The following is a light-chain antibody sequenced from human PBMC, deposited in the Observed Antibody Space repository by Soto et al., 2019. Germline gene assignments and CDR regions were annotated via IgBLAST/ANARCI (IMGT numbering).Light chain of an antibody. CDR1: QSVRSDY. V-gene: IGKV3-20*01. CDR3: HQYGNSPLT. CDR2: GVS. J-gene: IGKJ4*01. Sequence: EIVLTQSPATLSLSPGDRDTLSCRASQSVRSDYFAWYQQKPGQPPRVILFGVSTRATAIPDRFSGSGSGTDFTLTISRLEPDDFGLYYCHQYGNSPLTFGGGTKVE.